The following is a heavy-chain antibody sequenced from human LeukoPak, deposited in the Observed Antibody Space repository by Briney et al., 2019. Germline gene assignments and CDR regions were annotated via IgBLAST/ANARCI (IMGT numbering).Heavy chain of an antibody. J-gene: IGHJ4*02. V-gene: IGHV3-48*04. CDR1: GFTFSSYS. Sequence: GGSLRLSCAASGFTFSSYSMNWVRQAPGKGLEWVSYISSSSSTIYYADSVKGRFTISRDNAKNSLYLQMNSLRAEDTAVYYCARDLGLVIDGWGQGTLVTVSS. D-gene: IGHD6-19*01. CDR3: ARDLGLVIDG. CDR2: ISSSSSTI.